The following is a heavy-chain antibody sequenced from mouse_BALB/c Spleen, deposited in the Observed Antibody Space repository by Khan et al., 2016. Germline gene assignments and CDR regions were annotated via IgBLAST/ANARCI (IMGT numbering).Heavy chain of an antibody. CDR2: IRSNSNNNAT. J-gene: IGHJ2*01. CDR1: GFTFNTNA. D-gene: IGHD4-1*02. Sequence: EVQLVEPGRGLVQPKGSLKPSCAASGFTFNTNAMNWVRQAPGKGLEWVARIRSNSNNNATYYADSENDRSTISRDDSQSMLYLQMNNLKTEYTAMYYCLSSNWDYGGQGTTLTVSS. CDR3: LSSNWDY. V-gene: IGHV10-1*02.